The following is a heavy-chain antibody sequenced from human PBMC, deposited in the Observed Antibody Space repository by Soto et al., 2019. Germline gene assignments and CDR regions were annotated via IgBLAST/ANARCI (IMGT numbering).Heavy chain of an antibody. CDR1: GGSISSGDYY. J-gene: IGHJ4*02. D-gene: IGHD5-18*01. V-gene: IGHV4-30-4*01. Sequence: NPSETLSLTCTVSGGSISSGDYYWSWIRQPPGKGLEWIGYIYYSGSTYYNPSLKSRVTISVDTSKNQFSLKLSSVTAADTAVYYCATSRGYSYGYRVYYFDYWGQGTLVTVSS. CDR3: ATSRGYSYGYRVYYFDY. CDR2: IYYSGST.